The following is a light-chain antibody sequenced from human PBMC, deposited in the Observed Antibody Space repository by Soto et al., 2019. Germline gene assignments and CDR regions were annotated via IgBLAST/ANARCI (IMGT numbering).Light chain of an antibody. CDR2: GAS. CDR1: QSVSNF. V-gene: IGKV3-20*01. Sequence: EIVLTQSPATLSLSPGERATLSCRASQSVSNFVVWYQQHPGQAPRLLIYGASSRATGIPDRFSGSGSGTDFSLTIRRLEPDDFAVYYCQKYGNFWKFGQGTKVDIK. CDR3: QKYGNFWK. J-gene: IGKJ1*01.